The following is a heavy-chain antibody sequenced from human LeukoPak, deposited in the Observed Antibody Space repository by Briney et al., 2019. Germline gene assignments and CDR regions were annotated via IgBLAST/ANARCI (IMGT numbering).Heavy chain of an antibody. CDR1: GYTLTELS. V-gene: IGHV1-24*01. Sequence: ASVKVSCKVSGYTLTELSMHWVRQAPGKGLEWMGGFDPEDGETIYAQKFQGRVTITADKSTSTAYMELSSLRSEDTAVYYCARALDNWNDGRYFDYWGQGTLVTVSS. CDR2: FDPEDGET. CDR3: ARALDNWNDGRYFDY. D-gene: IGHD1-20*01. J-gene: IGHJ4*02.